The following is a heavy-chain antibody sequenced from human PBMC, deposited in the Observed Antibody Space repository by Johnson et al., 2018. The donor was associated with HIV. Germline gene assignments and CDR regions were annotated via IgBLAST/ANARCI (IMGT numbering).Heavy chain of an antibody. J-gene: IGHJ3*02. V-gene: IGHV3-9*01. D-gene: IGHD6-6*01. Sequence: VQLVESGGDLVQPGRSLRLSCAGSGFNFGDYAMHWVRQGPGKGLEWVAGINWDSGSIGYVDSVKGRFTISRDNAKNSLYLQMNSLRAEDTAVYYCARDSYSSWGDAFDIWGQGTMVTVSS. CDR3: ARDSYSSWGDAFDI. CDR2: INWDSGSI. CDR1: GFNFGDYA.